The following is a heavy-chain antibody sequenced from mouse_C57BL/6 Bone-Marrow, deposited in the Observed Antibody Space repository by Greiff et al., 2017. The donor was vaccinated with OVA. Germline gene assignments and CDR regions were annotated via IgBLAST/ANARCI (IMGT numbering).Heavy chain of an antibody. CDR1: GYAFTNYL. Sequence: VKLQESGAELVRPGTSVKVSCKASGYAFTNYLIEWVKQRPGQGLEWIGVINPGSGGTNYNEKFKGKATLTADKSSSTAYMQLSSLTSEDSAVYFCAQLRNWYFDVWGTGTTVTVSS. D-gene: IGHD1-1*01. J-gene: IGHJ1*03. CDR2: INPGSGGT. CDR3: AQLRNWYFDV. V-gene: IGHV1-54*01.